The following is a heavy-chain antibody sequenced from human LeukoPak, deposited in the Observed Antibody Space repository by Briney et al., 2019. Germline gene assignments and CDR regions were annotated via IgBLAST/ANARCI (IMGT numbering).Heavy chain of an antibody. CDR3: VGGLGLAAVGDRFDP. D-gene: IGHD2-21*01. CDR1: GGSITSDTYS. CDR2: IHHSGST. J-gene: IGHJ5*02. Sequence: PSETLSPTCAVSGGSITSDTYSWSWIRQPPGKGLEWIGYIHHSGSTYYNPSLRSRVTISVDKSKNHFSLNLNSVTAADTAVYYCVGGLGLAAVGDRFDPWGQGTLVTVSS. V-gene: IGHV4-30-2*01.